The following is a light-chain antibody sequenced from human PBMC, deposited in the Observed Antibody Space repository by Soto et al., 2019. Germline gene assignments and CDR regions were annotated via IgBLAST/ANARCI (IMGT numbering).Light chain of an antibody. CDR3: QQYGGSSYS. J-gene: IGKJ2*03. CDR2: GAS. CDR1: QSVSDNS. Sequence: EIVLTQSPGTLSLSPGERVTLSCRASQSVSDNSLAWYQHKPGQAPRLLIYGASSRATGIPDRFSGSGSGTDFTLTVSGLEPADFAVYYCQQYGGSSYSFGPGTKLEI. V-gene: IGKV3-20*01.